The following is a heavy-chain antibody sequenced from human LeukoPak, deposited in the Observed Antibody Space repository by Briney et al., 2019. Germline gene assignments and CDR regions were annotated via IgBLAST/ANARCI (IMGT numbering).Heavy chain of an antibody. D-gene: IGHD3-10*01. CDR2: ITSSSSYI. CDR3: ARGFQDSGSYSPHYFDY. V-gene: IGHV3-21*01. J-gene: IGHJ4*02. Sequence: GGSLRLSCAASGFTFSSYSMNWVRQAPGKGLEWVSSITSSSSYIYYADSVKGRFTISRDNAKNSLYLQMNSLRAEDTAVYYCARGFQDSGSYSPHYFDYWGQGTLVTVSS. CDR1: GFTFSSYS.